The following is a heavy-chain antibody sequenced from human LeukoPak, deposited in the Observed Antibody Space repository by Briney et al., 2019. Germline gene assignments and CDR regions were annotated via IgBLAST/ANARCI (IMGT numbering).Heavy chain of an antibody. D-gene: IGHD2-15*01. Sequence: ASVKVSCKASGYTFTNYTLNWVRQAPGQGLEWMGWIDTNTGNPTYAQGFIGRFVFSLDTSVTTAYLQISSLKAEDTAVYYCARGYCSGGSCYSGYYFDYWGQGTLVTVSS. CDR2: IDTNTGNP. CDR1: GYTFTNYT. J-gene: IGHJ4*02. V-gene: IGHV7-4-1*02. CDR3: ARGYCSGGSCYSGYYFDY.